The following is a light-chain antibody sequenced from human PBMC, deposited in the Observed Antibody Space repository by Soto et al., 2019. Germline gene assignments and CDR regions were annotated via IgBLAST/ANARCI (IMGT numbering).Light chain of an antibody. CDR2: AAS. CDR1: QSISSY. V-gene: IGKV1-39*01. Sequence: IQMTQSPSSLSASEGDRVTITCRASQSISSYLNWYQQKPGKAPKLLIYAASSLQSGVPSRFSGSGSGTDFTLTISSLQPEDFATYYCQQSYSTPPTFGQGTKV. CDR3: QQSYSTPPT. J-gene: IGKJ1*01.